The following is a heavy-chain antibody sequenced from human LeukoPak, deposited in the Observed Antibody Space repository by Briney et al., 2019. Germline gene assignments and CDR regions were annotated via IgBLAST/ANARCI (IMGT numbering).Heavy chain of an antibody. V-gene: IGHV3-74*01. CDR2: INSDGSST. J-gene: IGHJ4*02. Sequence: VWVSRINSDGSSTSYADSVKGRFTISRDNAKNTLYLQMNSLRAEDTAAYYCARGYSGLVGYWGQGTLVTVSS. D-gene: IGHD1-26*01. CDR3: ARGYSGLVGY.